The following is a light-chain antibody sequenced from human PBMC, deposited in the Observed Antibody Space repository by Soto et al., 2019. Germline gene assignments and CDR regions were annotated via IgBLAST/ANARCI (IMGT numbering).Light chain of an antibody. CDR3: QQRSNWPPIT. CDR2: DAS. CDR1: QSVSSY. J-gene: IGKJ5*01. V-gene: IGKV3-11*01. Sequence: EIVLTQSPATRSLSPLEIATRSFMASQSVSSYLAWYQQKPGQAPRLLIYDASNRATGIPARFSGSGSGTDFTLTISSLEPEDFAVYYCQQRSNWPPITFGQGTRLEIK.